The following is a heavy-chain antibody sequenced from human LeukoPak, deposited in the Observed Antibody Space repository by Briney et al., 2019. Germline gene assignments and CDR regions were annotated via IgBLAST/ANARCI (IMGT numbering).Heavy chain of an antibody. D-gene: IGHD6-6*01. J-gene: IGHJ4*02. Sequence: ASVKVSCKASRCTFTSYGISWVRQAPGQGLEWMGWISAYNGNTNYAQKLQGRVTMTTDTSTSTAYMELRSLRSEDTAVYYCAREWSIAARPGFDYWGQGTLVTVSS. CDR2: ISAYNGNT. CDR3: AREWSIAARPGFDY. CDR1: RCTFTSYG. V-gene: IGHV1-18*01.